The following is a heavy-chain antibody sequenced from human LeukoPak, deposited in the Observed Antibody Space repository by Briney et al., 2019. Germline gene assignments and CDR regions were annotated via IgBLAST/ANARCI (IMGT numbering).Heavy chain of an antibody. Sequence: GGSLRLSCATSGFTFGDYAMHWARQAPGKGLEWVSGINWNSGSIDYADSVKGRFTISRDNAKKSLYLQMKSLRAEDTALYYCAKGAPPYSALPRAHLDYWGQGTLVTVSS. CDR2: INWNSGSI. CDR1: GFTFGDYA. V-gene: IGHV3-9*01. CDR3: AKGAPPYSALPRAHLDY. D-gene: IGHD2-15*01. J-gene: IGHJ4*02.